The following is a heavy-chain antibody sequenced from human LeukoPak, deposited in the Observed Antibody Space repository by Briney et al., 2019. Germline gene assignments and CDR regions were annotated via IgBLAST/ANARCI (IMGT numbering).Heavy chain of an antibody. V-gene: IGHV4-34*01. J-gene: IGHJ6*03. CDR3: ARRAPGFGYYYYYMDV. CDR1: GGSFSGYY. D-gene: IGHD3-10*01. Sequence: SETLSLTCAVYGGSFSGYYWSWIRQPPGKGLEWIGEINHSGSTNYNPSLKSRVTISVDTSKNQFSLKLSSVTAADTAVYYCARRAPGFGYYYYYMDVWGKGTTVTISS. CDR2: INHSGST.